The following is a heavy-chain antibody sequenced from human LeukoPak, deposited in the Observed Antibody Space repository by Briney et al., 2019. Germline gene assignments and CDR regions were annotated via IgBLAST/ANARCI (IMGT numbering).Heavy chain of an antibody. Sequence: PGGSLRLSCAASGFTFSSYAMHWVRQAPGKGVEWVAVISYDGSNKYCAYSVKGRFTISRDNSKNTLYLHMNSLRAEDTAVYYCARVWSGYYPYYYYHGMDVWGQGTTVTVSS. CDR2: ISYDGSNK. CDR1: GFTFSSYA. V-gene: IGHV3-30-3*01. CDR3: ARVWSGYYPYYYYHGMDV. D-gene: IGHD3/OR15-3a*01. J-gene: IGHJ6*02.